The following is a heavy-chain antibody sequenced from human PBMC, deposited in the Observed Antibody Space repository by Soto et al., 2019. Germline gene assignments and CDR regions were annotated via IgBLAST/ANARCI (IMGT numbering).Heavy chain of an antibody. CDR1: GFTFSTYA. J-gene: IGHJ4*02. V-gene: IGHV3-23*01. D-gene: IGHD1-7*01. Sequence: GGSLRLSCAPSGFTFSTYALSWVRQAPGNGLQWVSAISANGQGIYYADSVRGRFTISRNNSKNTIFLHMDSLRAEDTAVYYCAKDRNYPRDQFHYWGQGTLVTVAS. CDR3: AKDRNYPRDQFHY. CDR2: ISANGQGI.